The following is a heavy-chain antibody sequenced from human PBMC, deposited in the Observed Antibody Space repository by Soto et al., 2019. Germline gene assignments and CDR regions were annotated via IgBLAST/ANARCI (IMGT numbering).Heavy chain of an antibody. V-gene: IGHV4-39*01. J-gene: IGHJ6*02. CDR2: IYYSGTT. CDR3: VRPAGTSYTYHGMHI. CDR1: GGSICGSGYY. Sequence: SETLSLSCTVSGGSICGSGYYWGWIRQPPGKGLEWIGSIYYSGTTFYNPSLKSRVTISVDTSKNQFSLNLNSVTAADTAVYYCVRPAGTSYTYHGMHIWSQGTTVTIYS. D-gene: IGHD6-25*01.